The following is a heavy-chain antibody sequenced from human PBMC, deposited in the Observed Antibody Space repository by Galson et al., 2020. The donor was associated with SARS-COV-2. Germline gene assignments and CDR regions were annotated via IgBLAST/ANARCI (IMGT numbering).Heavy chain of an antibody. V-gene: IGHV5-51*01. J-gene: IGHJ3*02. D-gene: IGHD3-16*02. CDR2: IYPGDSDT. CDR3: ARLIRWDDYVWGSYRWIAFDI. CDR1: GYSFTSYW. Sequence: GESLKISCKGSGYSFTSYWIGWVRQMPGKGLEWMGIIYPGDSDTRYSPSFQGQVTISADKSISTAYLQWSSLKALDTAMYYCARLIRWDDYVWGSYRWIAFDIWGQGTMVTVSS.